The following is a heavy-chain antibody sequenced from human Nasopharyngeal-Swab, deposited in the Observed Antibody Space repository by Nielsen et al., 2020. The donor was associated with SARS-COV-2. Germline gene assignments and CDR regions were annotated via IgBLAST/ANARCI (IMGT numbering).Heavy chain of an antibody. D-gene: IGHD3-22*01. CDR3: ARDQIGDSSGYDFDY. CDR2: INPSGGST. Sequence: ASVKVSCKASGYTFTSYYMHWVRQASGQGLEWMGIINPSGGSTSHAQKFQGRVTMTRDTSTSTVYMELSSLRSEDTAVYYCARDQIGDSSGYDFDYWGQGTLVTVSS. V-gene: IGHV1-46*01. CDR1: GYTFTSYY. J-gene: IGHJ4*02.